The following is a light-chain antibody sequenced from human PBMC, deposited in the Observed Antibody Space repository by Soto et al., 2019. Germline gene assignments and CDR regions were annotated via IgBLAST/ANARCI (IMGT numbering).Light chain of an antibody. J-gene: IGKJ2*03. CDR1: QSVSSDY. Sequence: EIVLTQSPGTLSLSPGERATLSCRASQSVSSDYLAWYQQKPDQAPRLLIYGASSRAAGIPDRFSGSGSGTDFTLTISRLEPEDFAVYYCHQYGRSPMHSFGQGTKLEIK. CDR2: GAS. V-gene: IGKV3-20*01. CDR3: HQYGRSPMHS.